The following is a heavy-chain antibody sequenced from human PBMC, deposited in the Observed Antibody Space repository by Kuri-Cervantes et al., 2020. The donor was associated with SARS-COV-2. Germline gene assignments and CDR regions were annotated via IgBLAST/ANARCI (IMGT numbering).Heavy chain of an antibody. Sequence: GGSLRLSCAASGLTFSNAWMSWVRQAPGKGLDWVSAISGSGGRTYYADSVKGRFTISRDNSKNTLYLQMNSLKTEDTAVYYCTRAWANYGDYSWRRYFDLWGRGTLVTVSS. V-gene: IGHV3-23*01. CDR1: GLTFSNAW. D-gene: IGHD4-17*01. CDR3: TRAWANYGDYSWRRYFDL. CDR2: ISGSGGRT. J-gene: IGHJ2*01.